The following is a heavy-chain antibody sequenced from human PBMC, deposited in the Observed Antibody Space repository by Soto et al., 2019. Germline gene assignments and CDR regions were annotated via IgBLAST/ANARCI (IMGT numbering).Heavy chain of an antibody. Sequence: PSETLSLTCTVSGGSISSGGYYWSWIRQHPGKGLEWIGYIHYGGSTYYNPSLKSRVTISLDKSKNQFSLKLSSVTAADTAVYYCARGDFYDSSGYYDYWGQGTLVTVSS. CDR2: IHYGGST. D-gene: IGHD3-22*01. CDR3: ARGDFYDSSGYYDY. V-gene: IGHV4-31*03. CDR1: GGSISSGGYY. J-gene: IGHJ4*02.